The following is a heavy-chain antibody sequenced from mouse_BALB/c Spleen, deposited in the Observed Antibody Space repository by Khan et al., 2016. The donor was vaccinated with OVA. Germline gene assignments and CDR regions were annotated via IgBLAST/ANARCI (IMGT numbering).Heavy chain of an antibody. CDR1: GYSITSDFA. J-gene: IGHJ4*01. Sequence: EVQLQESGPGLVKPSQSLSLTCTVTGYSITSDFAWNWIRQFPGNKMEWMGYISSTGSTSYSPSLKSRFSITRDTSKNKFFLHLNSVTTEDTATXYCSRSLYYSDSYAMDYWGQGTSVTVSA. CDR3: SRSLYYSDSYAMDY. D-gene: IGHD2-13*01. CDR2: ISSTGST. V-gene: IGHV3-2*02.